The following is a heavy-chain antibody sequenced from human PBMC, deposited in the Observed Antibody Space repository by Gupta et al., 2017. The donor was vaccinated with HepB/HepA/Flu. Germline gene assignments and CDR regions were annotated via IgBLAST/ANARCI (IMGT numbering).Heavy chain of an antibody. Sequence: EVQLVESGGGLAHPGGSLRLSCLASGCTFSRNGMHWVRQVPGKGLVRVARINRDGTSIDFADSVKGRFTISRDNAKNTVDLHMTSLRDEDTAIYYCVREWSDSGWYFDLWGRGTLVTVSS. D-gene: IGHD6-19*01. V-gene: IGHV3-74*01. J-gene: IGHJ2*01. CDR2: INRDGTSI. CDR3: VREWSDSGWYFDL. CDR1: GCTFSRNG.